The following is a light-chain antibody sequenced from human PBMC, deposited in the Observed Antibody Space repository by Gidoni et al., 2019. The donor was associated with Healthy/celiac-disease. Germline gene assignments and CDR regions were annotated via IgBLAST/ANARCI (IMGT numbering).Light chain of an antibody. CDR1: QSISSW. V-gene: IGKV1-5*01. CDR3: QQYNSYSV. CDR2: DAS. Sequence: DIQMTQSPSTLYASVGDIVTIPCRASQSISSWFYWYKEKPGKAPNLMIYDASSLESVVPSRFSGSCSRTEFTLTISSLQPDDFVTYYCQQYNSYSVFGQGTKVEIK. J-gene: IGKJ1*01.